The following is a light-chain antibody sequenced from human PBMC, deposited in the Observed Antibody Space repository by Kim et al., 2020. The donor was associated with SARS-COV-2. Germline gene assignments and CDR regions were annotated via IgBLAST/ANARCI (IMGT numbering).Light chain of an antibody. V-gene: IGKV3-11*01. CDR3: QQRRHRLT. Sequence: SLFPAKRAPLSCRASQRVNNYLAWYQQKPGQAPRLLIYDASNGATGVPARFSGSGSGTDFTLTISSLEPEDFAVYFCQQRRHRLTFGGGTKVDIK. J-gene: IGKJ4*01. CDR2: DAS. CDR1: QRVNNY.